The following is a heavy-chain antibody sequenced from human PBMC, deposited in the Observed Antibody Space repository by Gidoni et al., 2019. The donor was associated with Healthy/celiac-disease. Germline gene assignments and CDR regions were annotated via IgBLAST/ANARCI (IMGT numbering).Heavy chain of an antibody. Sequence: EVQLVESGGGLVKPGGSLRLSCAASAFTFSSYSMNWVRQAPGQGLEWASSISSSSSYINYADSVKGRFTISRDNAKNSLYLRMNSLRAEDTAVYYCAREGRDIVVVPAAIGYWGQGTLVTVSS. J-gene: IGHJ4*02. CDR3: AREGRDIVVVPAAIGY. CDR2: ISSSSSYI. V-gene: IGHV3-21*01. CDR1: AFTFSSYS. D-gene: IGHD2-2*01.